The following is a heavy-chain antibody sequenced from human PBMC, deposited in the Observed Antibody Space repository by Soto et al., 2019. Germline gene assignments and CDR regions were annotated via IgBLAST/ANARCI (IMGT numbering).Heavy chain of an antibody. CDR1: GFTFSSYA. Sequence: LRLSCAASGFTFSSYAMHWVRQAPGKGLEWVAVISYDGSNKYYADSVKGRFTISRDNSKNTLYLQMNSLRAEDTAVYYCARPSPQTTVGDAFDIWGQGTMVTVSS. D-gene: IGHD4-17*01. CDR2: ISYDGSNK. CDR3: ARPSPQTTVGDAFDI. V-gene: IGHV3-30-3*01. J-gene: IGHJ3*02.